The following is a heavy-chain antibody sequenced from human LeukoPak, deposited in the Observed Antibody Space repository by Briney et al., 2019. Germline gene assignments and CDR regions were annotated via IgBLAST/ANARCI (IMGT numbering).Heavy chain of an antibody. D-gene: IGHD1-26*01. CDR3: AKRGGTYSYFYYMDV. J-gene: IGHJ6*03. V-gene: IGHV3-30*02. CDR2: IQYDGNTK. Sequence: GGSLRLSCVASVVTFTTYAMHWVRQAPGKGLEWVAFIQYDGNTKYYVDSVKGRFTISRDTSKNTVFLQMSSLRADDTAVYYCAKRGGTYSYFYYMDVWGKGNTVTVSS. CDR1: VVTFTTYA.